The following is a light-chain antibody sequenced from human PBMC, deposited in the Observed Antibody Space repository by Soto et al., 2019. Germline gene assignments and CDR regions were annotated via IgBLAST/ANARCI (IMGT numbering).Light chain of an antibody. J-gene: IGKJ1*01. Sequence: EIVMMHSPATLSVSPGERATLSCRASQSVSSNFAWYQQKPGQAPIVLIYAAPTRATGIAARFSGSGSGTVFHLTISSLHSEDFAVYYCQQYNNWPKTFGQGTKV. CDR1: QSVSSN. CDR3: QQYNNWPKT. CDR2: AAP. V-gene: IGKV3-15*01.